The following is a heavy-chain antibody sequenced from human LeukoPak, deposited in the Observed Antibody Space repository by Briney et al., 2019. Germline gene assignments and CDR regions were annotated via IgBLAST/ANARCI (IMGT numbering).Heavy chain of an antibody. CDR1: GFTFSNYG. Sequence: GGSLRLSCAASGFTFSNYGMHWVRQAPGKGLEWVAFIRYDGSNKYYADSVKGRFTISRDNSKNTLYLQMNSLRAEDTAVYYCARREYSSSWYGTGGYYFDYWAREPWSPSPQ. CDR2: IRYDGSNK. CDR3: ARREYSSSWYGTGGYYFDY. D-gene: IGHD6-13*01. J-gene: IGHJ4*02. V-gene: IGHV3-30*02.